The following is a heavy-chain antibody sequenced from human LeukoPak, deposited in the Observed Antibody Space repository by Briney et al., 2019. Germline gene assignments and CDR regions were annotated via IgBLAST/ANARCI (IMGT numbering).Heavy chain of an antibody. Sequence: PGGSLRLSCAASGFTFSSYGMHWVRQAPGKGLEWVAVISYDGSNKYYADSVKGRFTISRDNSKNTLYLQMNSLRAEDTAVYYCASLSGYTVDYWGQGTLVTVSS. CDR3: ASLSGYTVDY. CDR1: GFTFSSYG. D-gene: IGHD3-9*01. CDR2: ISYDGSNK. V-gene: IGHV3-30*19. J-gene: IGHJ4*02.